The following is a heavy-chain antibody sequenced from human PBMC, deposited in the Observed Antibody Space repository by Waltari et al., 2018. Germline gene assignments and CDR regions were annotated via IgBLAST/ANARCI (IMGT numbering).Heavy chain of an antibody. CDR2: INHSGST. CDR3: ARGGTGILRYFDWLLSYYFDY. CDR1: GGSFSGYY. J-gene: IGHJ4*02. V-gene: IGHV4-34*01. Sequence: QVQLQQWGAGLLKPSETLSLTCAVYGGSFSGYYWSWIRQAPGKGLGWIGEINHSGSTNYNPSLKSRVTISVDTSKNQFSLKLSSVTAADTAVYYCARGGTGILRYFDWLLSYYFDYWGQGTLVTVSS. D-gene: IGHD3-9*01.